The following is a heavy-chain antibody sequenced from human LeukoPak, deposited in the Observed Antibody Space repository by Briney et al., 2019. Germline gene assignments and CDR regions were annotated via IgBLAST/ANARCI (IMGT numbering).Heavy chain of an antibody. CDR1: GFTFSSPA. CDR3: AKDSPVATW. J-gene: IGHJ4*02. CDR2: ITPSGDGT. Sequence: GGPPRLSCAASGFTFSSPAMSWVRQAPGRGLEWVSSITPSGDGTYYAASVKGRFTISRDNSKNTLYLQMDSLRADDTAKYYCAKDSPVATWWGQGTLVTVSS. V-gene: IGHV3-23*01. D-gene: IGHD1-26*01.